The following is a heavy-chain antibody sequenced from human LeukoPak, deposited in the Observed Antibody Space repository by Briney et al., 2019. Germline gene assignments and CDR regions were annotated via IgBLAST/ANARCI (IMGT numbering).Heavy chain of an antibody. CDR3: AGVRVGATAKGHYFDY. CDR2: ISSNGGNI. CDR1: GFTFSSYA. J-gene: IGHJ4*02. V-gene: IGHV3-64*01. D-gene: IGHD1-26*01. Sequence: PGGSLRLSCAASGFTFSSYAMHWVRQAPGKGLEYVSVISSNGGNIYYANSVKGRFTISRDNSKNTLYLQMGSLRLEDMAVYYCAGVRVGATAKGHYFDYWGQGTLVTVSS.